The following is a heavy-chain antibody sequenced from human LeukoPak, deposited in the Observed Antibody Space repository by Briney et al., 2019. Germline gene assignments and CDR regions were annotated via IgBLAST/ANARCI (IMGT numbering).Heavy chain of an antibody. CDR3: ARHCEDTAMVTWFDY. CDR2: IIPIFGTA. CDR1: GGTFSSYA. J-gene: IGHJ4*02. D-gene: IGHD5-18*01. Sequence: ASVKVSCKASGGTFSSYAISWVRQAPGQGLEWMGGIIPIFGTANYAQKFQGRVTITADKSTSTAYMELSSLRSEDTAVYYCARHCEDTAMVTWFDYWGQGTLVTVSS. V-gene: IGHV1-69*06.